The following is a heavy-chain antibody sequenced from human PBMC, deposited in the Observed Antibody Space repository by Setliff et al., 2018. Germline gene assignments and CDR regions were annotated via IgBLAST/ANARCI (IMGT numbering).Heavy chain of an antibody. Sequence: PGGSLRLSCTASGLSYSNDWVSWVRQAPGKGLEWVASIKPDGSEKYYVDSVKGRFTISRDNAKNSLSLQMNSLRTEDTAVYYCASIDWGENFYNMDVWGKGTTVTVSS. CDR1: GLSYSNDW. CDR3: ASIDWGENFYNMDV. V-gene: IGHV3-7*01. CDR2: IKPDGSEK. D-gene: IGHD7-27*01. J-gene: IGHJ6*03.